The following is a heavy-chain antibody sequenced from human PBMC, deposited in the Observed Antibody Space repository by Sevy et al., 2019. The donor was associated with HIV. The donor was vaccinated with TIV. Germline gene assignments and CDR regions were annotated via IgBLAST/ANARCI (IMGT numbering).Heavy chain of an antibody. Sequence: GGSLRLSCAASGFTFSSYGMHWVRQAPGKGLEWVAVIWYDGSNKYYADSVKGRFTISRDNSKNTLYLQMNSLRAEDTAVYYCARAGGLRFLEWLPHYYYYYGMDVWGQGTTVTVSS. D-gene: IGHD3-3*01. CDR1: GFTFSSYG. J-gene: IGHJ6*02. V-gene: IGHV3-33*01. CDR2: IWYDGSNK. CDR3: ARAGGLRFLEWLPHYYYYYGMDV.